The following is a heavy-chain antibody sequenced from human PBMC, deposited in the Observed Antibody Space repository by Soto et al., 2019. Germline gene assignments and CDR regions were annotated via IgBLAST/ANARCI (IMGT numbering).Heavy chain of an antibody. CDR2: INDDGSTT. CDR3: ARGGLRAYWFDP. D-gene: IGHD3-10*01. V-gene: IGHV3-74*01. CDR1: EFTFSNYW. Sequence: EVQLVESGGGLVQPGGSLRLSCAASEFTFSNYWMHWVRQAPGKGLVWVSRINDDGSTTNYADSVKGRFAISRDNAKSTVFLQMNGLSAEDTAGYYCARGGLRAYWFDPWGQGTLVTVSA. J-gene: IGHJ5*02.